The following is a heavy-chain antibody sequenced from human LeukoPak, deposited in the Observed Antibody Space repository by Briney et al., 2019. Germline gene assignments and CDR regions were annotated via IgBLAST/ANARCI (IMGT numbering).Heavy chain of an antibody. J-gene: IGHJ4*02. V-gene: IGHV1-18*01. CDR3: AREVWFGTKLDY. D-gene: IGHD3-10*01. CDR1: GYTFTSYG. Sequence: ASVKVSCKASGYTFTSYGISWVRQAPGQGLEWMRWISAYNGNTNYAQKLQGRVTMTTDTSTSTAYMELRSLRSDDTAVYYCAREVWFGTKLDYWGQGTLVTVSS. CDR2: ISAYNGNT.